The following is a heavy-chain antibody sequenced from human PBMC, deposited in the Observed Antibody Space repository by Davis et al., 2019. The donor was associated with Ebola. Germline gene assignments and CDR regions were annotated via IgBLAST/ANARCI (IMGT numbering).Heavy chain of an antibody. J-gene: IGHJ3*02. Sequence: GGSLRLSCAASGFTFSSYAMHWVRQAPGKGLEWVAVISYDGSNKYYADSVKGRFTISRDNSKNTLYLQMNSLRAEDTAVYYCARLDTYDSSGYYHPFAFDIWGQGTNVTVSS. CDR3: ARLDTYDSSGYYHPFAFDI. V-gene: IGHV3-30*04. D-gene: IGHD3-22*01. CDR1: GFTFSSYA. CDR2: ISYDGSNK.